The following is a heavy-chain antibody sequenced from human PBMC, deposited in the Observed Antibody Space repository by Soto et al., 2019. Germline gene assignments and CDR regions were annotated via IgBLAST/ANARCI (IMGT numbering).Heavy chain of an antibody. J-gene: IGHJ4*02. Sequence: GSVKVYFKASGNPDTIYFIHWLRLAPGQGLEWLGWINSVSGGTNYAHKFLGRVTMTRDRSTTTAFMELRGLRSDDTAVYYCARGGSYYALWGQGTMVPVSS. V-gene: IGHV1-2*02. CDR3: ARGGSYYAL. D-gene: IGHD1-26*01. CDR2: INSVSGGT. CDR1: GNPDTIYF.